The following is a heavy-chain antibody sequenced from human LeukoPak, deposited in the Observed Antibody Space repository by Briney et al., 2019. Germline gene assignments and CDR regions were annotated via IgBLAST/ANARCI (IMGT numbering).Heavy chain of an antibody. V-gene: IGHV4-31*03. J-gene: IGHJ5*02. CDR3: AREGEHCSSTSCQYNWFDP. D-gene: IGHD2-2*01. Sequence: PSETLSLTCTVSGGSISSGGYYWSWIRQHPGKGLEWIGYIYYSGSTYYNPSLKSRVTISVDTSKNQFSLKLSSVTPADTAVYYCAREGEHCSSTSCQYNWFDPWGQGTLVTVSS. CDR1: GGSISSGGYY. CDR2: IYYSGST.